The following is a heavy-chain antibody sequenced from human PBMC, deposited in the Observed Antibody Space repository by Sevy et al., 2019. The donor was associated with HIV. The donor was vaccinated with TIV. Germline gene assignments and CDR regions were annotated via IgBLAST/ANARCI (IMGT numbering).Heavy chain of an antibody. Sequence: GGSLRLSCVVSDISFTTSGTHWVRQAPGKGLEWVAVISYHGRDKFYAESVKGRSTISRDNSKNMLYLQINSLRAEDTAVYYCAKDFTGYNGMDVWGQGTMVTVSS. CDR1: DISFTTSG. J-gene: IGHJ6*02. CDR2: ISYHGRDK. CDR3: AKDFTGYNGMDV. D-gene: IGHD3-9*01. V-gene: IGHV3-30*18.